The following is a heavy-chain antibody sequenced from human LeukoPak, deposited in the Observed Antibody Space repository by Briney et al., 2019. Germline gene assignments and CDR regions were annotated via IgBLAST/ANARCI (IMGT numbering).Heavy chain of an antibody. CDR1: GGSFSGYY. Sequence: SQTLSLTCAVYGGSFSGYYWSCIRQPPGKGLEWIGEINHSGSTNYNPSLKSRVTISVDTSKNQFSLKLSSVSAADTAVYYCARGKGYYGDAFDICGQGTMVTVSS. CDR3: ARGKGYYGDAFDI. V-gene: IGHV4-34*01. D-gene: IGHD3-22*01. CDR2: INHSGST. J-gene: IGHJ3*02.